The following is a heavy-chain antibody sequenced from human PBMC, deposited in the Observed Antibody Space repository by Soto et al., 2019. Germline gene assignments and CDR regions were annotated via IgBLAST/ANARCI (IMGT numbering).Heavy chain of an antibody. V-gene: IGHV3-23*01. CDR2: ISGSGGSS. J-gene: IGHJ4*02. Sequence: GGSLRLSCEASGFSFSSYAMIWVRQAPGKGLEWVSVISGSGGSSYFADSVKSRFTISRDNSKNMLYLEMSSLRAEDTAIYFCAKGSIEYSASIDYWGQGTLVTAPQ. CDR3: AKGSIEYSASIDY. D-gene: IGHD4-4*01. CDR1: GFSFSSYA.